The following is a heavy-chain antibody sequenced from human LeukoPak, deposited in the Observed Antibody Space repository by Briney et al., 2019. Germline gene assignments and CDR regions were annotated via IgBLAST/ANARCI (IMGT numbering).Heavy chain of an antibody. CDR3: ARGYYDFWSGYYLDY. V-gene: IGHV4-59*08. CDR1: GGSISSYY. J-gene: IGHJ4*02. Sequence: SETLSLTCTVSGGSISSYYWSWIRQPTGKGLEWIGYIYYSGSTNYNPSLKSRVTISVDTSKNQFSLKLSSATAADTAVYYCARGYYDFWSGYYLDYWGQGTLVTVSS. D-gene: IGHD3-3*01. CDR2: IYYSGST.